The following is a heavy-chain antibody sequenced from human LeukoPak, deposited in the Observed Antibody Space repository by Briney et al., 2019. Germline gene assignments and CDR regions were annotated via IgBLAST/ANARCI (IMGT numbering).Heavy chain of an antibody. V-gene: IGHV1-2*02. CDR2: INPNSGGT. CDR3: ARDGYCSGGSCYFSLLFDY. CDR1: GYTFTGYY. J-gene: IGHJ4*02. D-gene: IGHD2-15*01. Sequence: ASVKVSCKASGYTFTGYYMHWVRQAPGQGLEWMGWINPNSGGTNYAQKFQGRVTMTRDTSISTAYMELSRLRSDDTAVYYCARDGYCSGGSCYFSLLFDYWGQGTLVTVSS.